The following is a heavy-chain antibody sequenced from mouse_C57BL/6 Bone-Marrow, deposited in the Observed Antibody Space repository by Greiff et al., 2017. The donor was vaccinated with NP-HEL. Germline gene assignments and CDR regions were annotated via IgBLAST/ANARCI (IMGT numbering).Heavy chain of an antibody. CDR2: IYPGDGDT. V-gene: IGHV1-82*01. Sequence: VQLQQSGPELVKPGASVKISCKASGYAFSSSWMNWVKQRPGKGLEWIGRIYPGDGDTNYNGKFKGKATLTADKSSSTAYMQLSSLTSEDAAVYFCAREDITAVVEGYWGQGTTLTVSS. J-gene: IGHJ2*01. CDR1: GYAFSSSW. D-gene: IGHD1-1*01. CDR3: AREDITAVVEGY.